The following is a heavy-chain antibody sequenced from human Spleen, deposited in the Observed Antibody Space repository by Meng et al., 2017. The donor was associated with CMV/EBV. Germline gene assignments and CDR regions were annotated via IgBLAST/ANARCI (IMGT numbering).Heavy chain of an antibody. CDR3: ASGKLGISRYYFVY. J-gene: IGHJ4*02. D-gene: IGHD7-27*01. Sequence: ASVKVSCKASGYTFTDHYFHWVRQAPGQGLEWMGWINPNSGGTNYAQKFQGRVTMTRDTSISTAYMELSRLRSDDTAVYYCASGKLGISRYYFVYWGQGTLVTVSS. CDR1: GYTFTDHY. CDR2: INPNSGGT. V-gene: IGHV1-2*02.